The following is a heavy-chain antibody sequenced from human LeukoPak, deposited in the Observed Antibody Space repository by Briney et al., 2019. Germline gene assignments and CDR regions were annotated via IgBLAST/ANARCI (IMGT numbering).Heavy chain of an antibody. Sequence: GGSLRLSCAASGFTFSSYAMHWVRQAPGKGLEWVAVISYDGSNKYYADSVKGRFTISRDNSKNTLYLQMNSLRAEDTAAYYCARERDGYNFYYFDYWGQGTLVTVSS. D-gene: IGHD5-24*01. CDR1: GFTFSSYA. V-gene: IGHV3-30*04. CDR2: ISYDGSNK. J-gene: IGHJ4*02. CDR3: ARERDGYNFYYFDY.